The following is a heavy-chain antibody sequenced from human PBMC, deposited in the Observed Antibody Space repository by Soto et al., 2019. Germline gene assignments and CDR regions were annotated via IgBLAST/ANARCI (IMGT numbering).Heavy chain of an antibody. Sequence: ASVKVSCKASGYTFTGYYMHWVRQAPGQGLEWMGWINPNSGGTNYAQKFQGGVTMTRDTSISTAYMELSRLRSDDTAVDYCARVVLEPRTGAFDIWGQGTMVTGSS. D-gene: IGHD2-8*02. CDR3: ARVVLEPRTGAFDI. J-gene: IGHJ3*02. CDR1: GYTFTGYY. CDR2: INPNSGGT. V-gene: IGHV1-2*02.